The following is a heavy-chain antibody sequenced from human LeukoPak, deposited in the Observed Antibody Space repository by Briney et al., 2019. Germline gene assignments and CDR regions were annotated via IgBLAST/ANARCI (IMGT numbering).Heavy chain of an antibody. D-gene: IGHD3-3*02. CDR3: ARHFFTD. Sequence: GGSLRLSCAASGFTFSNAWMSWVRQAPGKGLEWVGRSRNKAESYTTDYAASVKGRFSISRDDSKNSLDLQVNSLKTEDTAVYYCARHFFTDWGQGTLVTVSS. V-gene: IGHV3-72*01. J-gene: IGHJ4*02. CDR2: SRNKAESYTT. CDR1: GFTFSNAW.